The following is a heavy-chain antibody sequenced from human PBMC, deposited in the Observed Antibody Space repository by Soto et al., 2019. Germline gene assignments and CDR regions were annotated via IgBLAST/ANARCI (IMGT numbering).Heavy chain of an antibody. CDR2: ISSSSCYT. Sequence: QVQLVESGGGLVKPGGSLRLSCAASGFTFSDYYMSWIRQAPGKGLEWVSYISSSSCYTNYADSVKGRFTISRDNAKNSLYLQMNSLRAEDTAVYYCARDNAVDTAMVDYWGQGTLVTVSS. D-gene: IGHD5-18*01. J-gene: IGHJ4*02. CDR3: ARDNAVDTAMVDY. CDR1: GFTFSDYY. V-gene: IGHV3-11*05.